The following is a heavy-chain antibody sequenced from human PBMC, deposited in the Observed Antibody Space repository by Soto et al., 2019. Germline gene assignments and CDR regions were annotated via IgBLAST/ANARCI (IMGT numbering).Heavy chain of an antibody. V-gene: IGHV3-7*05. Sequence: EVQLVESGGGLVQPVGSLRLSCAASGFTFSNYWMSWVRQAPGKGLEWVANMKQDGSEEDYVGSVKGRFTISRDNAKNSLYLQMHSLTTEDTAVYYCARLITPRVLDSWGQGTLVTVSS. CDR2: MKQDGSEE. D-gene: IGHD1-20*01. J-gene: IGHJ4*02. CDR1: GFTFSNYW. CDR3: ARLITPRVLDS.